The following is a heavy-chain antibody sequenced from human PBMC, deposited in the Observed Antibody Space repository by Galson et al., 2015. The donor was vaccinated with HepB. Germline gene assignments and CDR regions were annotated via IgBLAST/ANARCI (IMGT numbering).Heavy chain of an antibody. D-gene: IGHD5-18*01. V-gene: IGHV1-3*01. Sequence: SVKVSCKASGYTFTSYAMHWVRQAPGQRLEWMGWINAGNGNTKYSQKFQGRVTITRDTSASTAYMELSSLRSEDTAVYYCARARFVDTAMVGYWGQGTLVTVSS. CDR3: ARARFVDTAMVGY. J-gene: IGHJ4*02. CDR1: GYTFTSYA. CDR2: INAGNGNT.